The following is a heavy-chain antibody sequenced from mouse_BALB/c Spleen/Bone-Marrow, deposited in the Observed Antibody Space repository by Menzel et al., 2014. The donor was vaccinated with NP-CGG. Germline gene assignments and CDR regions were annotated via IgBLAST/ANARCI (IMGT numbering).Heavy chain of an antibody. CDR1: GFAFSSYD. Sequence: EVMLVESGGGLVKPGGSLKLPCAASGFAFSSYDMSWVRQTPEKRLEWVAYISSGGGSTYYPDTVKGRFTISRDNAKNTLYLQMSSLKSEDTAMYYCARHRYYFDYWGQGTTLTVSS. V-gene: IGHV5-12-1*01. CDR3: ARHRYYFDY. CDR2: ISSGGGST. J-gene: IGHJ2*01.